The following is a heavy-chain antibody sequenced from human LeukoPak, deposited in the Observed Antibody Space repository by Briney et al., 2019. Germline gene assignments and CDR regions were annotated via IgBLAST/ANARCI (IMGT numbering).Heavy chain of an antibody. CDR3: AKLEQQLVFDY. Sequence: GGSLRLSCGASGFTFSIYAMSWVRQAPGKGLEWVSAISGSGGSTYYADSVKGRFTISRDNSKNTLYLQMNSLRAEDTAVYYCAKLEQQLVFDYWGQGTLVTVSS. D-gene: IGHD6-13*01. CDR1: GFTFSIYA. CDR2: ISGSGGST. J-gene: IGHJ4*02. V-gene: IGHV3-23*01.